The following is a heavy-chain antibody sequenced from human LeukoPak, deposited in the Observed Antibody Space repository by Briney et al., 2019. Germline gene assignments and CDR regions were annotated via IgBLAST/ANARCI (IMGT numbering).Heavy chain of an antibody. CDR1: GGSISSYY. J-gene: IGHJ4*02. CDR2: IYTSGST. D-gene: IGHD6-19*01. CDR3: ARDGSYSSGWSLDY. V-gene: IGHV4-4*07. Sequence: PETLSLTCTVSGGSISSYYWSWIRQPAGKGLEWIGRIYTSGSTNYNPSLKSRVTMSVDTSKNQFSLKLSSVTAADTAVYYCARDGSYSSGWSLDYWGQGTLVTVSS.